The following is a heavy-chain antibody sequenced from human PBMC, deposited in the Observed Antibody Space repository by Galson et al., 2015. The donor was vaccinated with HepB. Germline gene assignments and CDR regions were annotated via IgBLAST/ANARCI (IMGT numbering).Heavy chain of an antibody. V-gene: IGHV1-18*04. Sequence: SVKVSCKASGYTFTSNGLSWVRQAPGKGLEWMGWISANSGRTTYAWRLLGRLTLTTDTSTSTAYMELRSLRSDDTAIYYCARDRSHSLDFWGQGTLVTVSS. CDR3: ARDRSHSLDF. J-gene: IGHJ4*02. CDR2: ISANSGRT. CDR1: GYTFTSNG. D-gene: IGHD2-15*01.